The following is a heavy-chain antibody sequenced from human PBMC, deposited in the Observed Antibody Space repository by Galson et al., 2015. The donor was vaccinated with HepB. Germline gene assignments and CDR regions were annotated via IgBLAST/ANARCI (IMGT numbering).Heavy chain of an antibody. CDR2: ISFDGSNK. D-gene: IGHD6-13*01. CDR1: GFIFTTYG. Sequence: SLRLSCAASGFIFTTYGMHWVCQAPGKGLEWVAVISFDGSNKYYADSVKGRFTISRDNSKNTLFLQLNSMRAEDTAVYYCAKDGQGYSSSWYSADHYYMDVWGKGTTVTVSS. V-gene: IGHV3-30*18. J-gene: IGHJ6*03. CDR3: AKDGQGYSSSWYSADHYYMDV.